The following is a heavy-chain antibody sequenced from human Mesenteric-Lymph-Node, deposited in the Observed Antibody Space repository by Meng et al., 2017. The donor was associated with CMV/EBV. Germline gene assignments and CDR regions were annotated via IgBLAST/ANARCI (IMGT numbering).Heavy chain of an antibody. J-gene: IGHJ4*02. CDR3: ARSRVDIDSGYFDY. Sequence: KASGYTFTSYDINWVRQATGQGLEWMGWMNPNSGNTGYAQKFQGRVTMTRNTSISTAYMELSSLRSEDTAVYYCARSRVDIDSGYFDYWGQGTLVTVSS. CDR2: MNPNSGNT. V-gene: IGHV1-8*01. CDR1: GYTFTSYD. D-gene: IGHD5-12*01.